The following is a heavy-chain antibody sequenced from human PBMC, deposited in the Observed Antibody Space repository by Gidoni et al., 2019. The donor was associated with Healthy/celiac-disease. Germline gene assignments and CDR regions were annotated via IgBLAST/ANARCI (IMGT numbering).Heavy chain of an antibody. D-gene: IGHD3-10*01. V-gene: IGHV3-30*01. J-gene: IGHJ6*02. Sequence: QVQLVASGEGLGQPGRPLRLPCAAAGLTFRRYALLWVRQAPGKGLEWVAVRSYDGSNKYYADSEKGRFTISRDNSKNTLYLQMNSLRAEDTAVYYCARGARYYGSGITTMDVWGQGTTVTVSS. CDR1: GLTFRRYA. CDR2: RSYDGSNK. CDR3: ARGARYYGSGITTMDV.